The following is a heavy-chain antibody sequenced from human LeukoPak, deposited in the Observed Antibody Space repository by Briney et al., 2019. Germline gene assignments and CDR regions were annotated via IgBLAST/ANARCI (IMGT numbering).Heavy chain of an antibody. Sequence: SVKLSCTASGGTFSSYDINWVRQAPGQGLEWMGTIIPIFGTANYAQKFQGRVTITTDESTNTAYMELSSLRSEDTAVYYCARAYCGGDCYPFFDYWGQGTLVTVSS. D-gene: IGHD2-21*02. V-gene: IGHV1-69*05. J-gene: IGHJ4*02. CDR2: IIPIFGTA. CDR1: GGTFSSYD. CDR3: ARAYCGGDCYPFFDY.